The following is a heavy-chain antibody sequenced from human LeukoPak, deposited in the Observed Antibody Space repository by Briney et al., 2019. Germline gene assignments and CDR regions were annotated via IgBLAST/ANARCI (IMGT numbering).Heavy chain of an antibody. D-gene: IGHD6-19*01. CDR1: GFTFSSYD. Sequence: PGGSLRLSCAASGFTFSSYDMSWVRQAPGKGLEWVSAISGSGGSTYYADSVKGRFTISRDNSKDTLYLQMHSLRAEDTAVYFCAKDTPLTTYTSGWSSNSFDYWGQGTLVAVSS. V-gene: IGHV3-23*01. CDR3: AKDTPLTTYTSGWSSNSFDY. CDR2: ISGSGGST. J-gene: IGHJ4*02.